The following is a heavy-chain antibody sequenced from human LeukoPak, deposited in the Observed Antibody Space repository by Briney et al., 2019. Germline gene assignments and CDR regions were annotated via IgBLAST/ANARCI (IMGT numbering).Heavy chain of an antibody. CDR3: AKDHHYGITGTIDY. J-gene: IGHJ4*02. Sequence: GGSLRLSCAASGFTFSNYAMSWVRQAPGKGLEWVSGISWNSGSIGYADSVKGRFTISRDNAKNSLYLQMNSLRAEDMALYYCAKDHHYGITGTIDYWGQGTLVTVSS. CDR2: ISWNSGSI. D-gene: IGHD1-7*01. V-gene: IGHV3-9*03. CDR1: GFTFSNYA.